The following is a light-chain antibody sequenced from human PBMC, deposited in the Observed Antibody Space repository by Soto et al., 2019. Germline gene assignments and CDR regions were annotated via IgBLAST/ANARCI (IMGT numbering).Light chain of an antibody. J-gene: IGKJ1*01. Sequence: VLTQSPGTLSLSPGGRATLSCRASQNINNNYLAWYQHKPGQAPRLLIYDASTRATGIPARFSGSGSGTDFTLTISSLEAEDFAVYYCQQRSNWPTFGQGTKVDIK. CDR1: QNINNNY. CDR2: DAS. V-gene: IGKV3D-20*02. CDR3: QQRSNWPT.